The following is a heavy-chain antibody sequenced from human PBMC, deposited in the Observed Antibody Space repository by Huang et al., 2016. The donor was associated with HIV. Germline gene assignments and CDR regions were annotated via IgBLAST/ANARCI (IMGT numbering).Heavy chain of an antibody. V-gene: IGHV3-7*01. D-gene: IGHD1-7*01. CDR2: IKQDESEK. J-gene: IGHJ6*02. Sequence: VESGGRLVQPGGSLRLSCVGSTFSFGAFWMSWVRQTPGKGREGVANIKQDESEKYYVESVKARFNISRDNAKKILFLQMDNVRVEDTATYYCATKTGAMDIWGQGTAVTVS. CDR1: TFSFGAFW. CDR3: ATKTGAMDI.